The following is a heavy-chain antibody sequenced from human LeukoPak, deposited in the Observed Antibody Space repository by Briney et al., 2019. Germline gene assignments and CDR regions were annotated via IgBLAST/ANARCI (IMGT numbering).Heavy chain of an antibody. Sequence: ASVNVSCKASGYTFTSYYMHWVRQAPGQGLEWMGIINPSGGSTSYAQKFQGRVTMTRDTSTSTVYMELSSLRSEDTAVYYCARDGPIAARLYYFDYWGQGTPVTVSS. J-gene: IGHJ4*02. V-gene: IGHV1-46*01. CDR3: ARDGPIAARLYYFDY. D-gene: IGHD6-6*01. CDR2: INPSGGST. CDR1: GYTFTSYY.